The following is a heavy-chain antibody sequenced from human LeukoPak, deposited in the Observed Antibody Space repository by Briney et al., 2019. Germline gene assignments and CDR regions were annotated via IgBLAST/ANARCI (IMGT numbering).Heavy chain of an antibody. Sequence: KASETLSLTCTVSGGSISSSSYYWGWIRQPPGKGLEWIGSIYYSGSTYYNPSLKSRVTISVDTSKNQFSLKLSSVTAGDTAVYYCARRHSIGWHEGFDPWGQGTLVAVSS. J-gene: IGHJ5*02. CDR2: IYYSGST. V-gene: IGHV4-39*01. D-gene: IGHD6-19*01. CDR1: GGSISSSSYY. CDR3: ARRHSIGWHEGFDP.